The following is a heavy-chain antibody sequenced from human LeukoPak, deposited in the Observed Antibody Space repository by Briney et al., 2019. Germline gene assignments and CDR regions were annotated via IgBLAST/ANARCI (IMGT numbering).Heavy chain of an antibody. Sequence: PGGSLRLSCAASGFIFSSYDLHWVRQAPGKGLEWVAFIRYDGSNKYYADSVKGRFTISRDNSKNTLYLQMNSLKTEDTAVYYCTKGLVVGATGMLFDYWGQGTLVTVSS. D-gene: IGHD1-26*01. CDR1: GFIFSSYD. CDR3: TKGLVVGATGMLFDY. CDR2: IRYDGSNK. V-gene: IGHV3-30*02. J-gene: IGHJ4*02.